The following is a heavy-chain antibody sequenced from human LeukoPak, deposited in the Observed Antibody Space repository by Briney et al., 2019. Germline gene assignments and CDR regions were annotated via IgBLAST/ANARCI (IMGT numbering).Heavy chain of an antibody. CDR1: GISLSNYA. CDR3: AKDAGATLTDY. CDR2: ISERGGST. J-gene: IGHJ4*02. D-gene: IGHD5-12*01. V-gene: IGHV3-23*01. Sequence: GGSLRLSCVVSGISLSNYAMTWVRQAPGKGLEWVSYISERGGSTTYADSVKGRFTISRDNSKNTLYLQMNSLRAEDTAVYYCAKDAGATLTDYWGQGTLVTVSS.